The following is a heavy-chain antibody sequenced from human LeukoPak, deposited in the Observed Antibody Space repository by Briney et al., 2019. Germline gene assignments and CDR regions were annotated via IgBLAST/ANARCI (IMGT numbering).Heavy chain of an antibody. Sequence: SETLSLTCAVYGGSFSGYYWGWIRQPPGKGLEWIGEINHSGSTNYNPSLKSRVTISVDTSKNQFSLKLSSVTAADTAVYYCASIRVAGTYYYYYMDVWGKGTTVTVSS. CDR1: GGSFSGYY. D-gene: IGHD6-19*01. CDR2: INHSGST. CDR3: ASIRVAGTYYYYYMDV. J-gene: IGHJ6*03. V-gene: IGHV4-34*01.